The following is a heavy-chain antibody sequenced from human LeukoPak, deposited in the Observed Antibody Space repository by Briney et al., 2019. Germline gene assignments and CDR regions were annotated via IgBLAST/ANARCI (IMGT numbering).Heavy chain of an antibody. Sequence: PGGSLRLSCAASGFTFSSYGMSWVRQAPGKGLEWVSAISGSGGSTYYADSVKGRFTISRDNSKNTLYLQMNSLRAEDTAVYYCAVEEAKWELLYGYWGQGTLVTVSS. V-gene: IGHV3-23*01. J-gene: IGHJ4*02. CDR2: ISGSGGST. CDR1: GFTFSSYG. D-gene: IGHD1-26*01. CDR3: AVEEAKWELLYGY.